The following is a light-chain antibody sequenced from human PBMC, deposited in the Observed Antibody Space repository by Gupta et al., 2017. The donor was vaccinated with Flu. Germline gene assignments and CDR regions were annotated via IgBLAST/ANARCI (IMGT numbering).Light chain of an antibody. CDR3: KSRDSSGNHYV. J-gene: IGLJ1*01. V-gene: IGLV3-19*01. CDR1: SLRTYF. Sequence: SSELTQDPAVSVALGQTVRITCQGDSLRTYFESWYQQKPGQAPVLVIYAKNNRPSGIPDRFSGSNSGNTSSLTITGAQAEDEADYYCKSRDSSGNHYVFGPGTKVTVL. CDR2: AKN.